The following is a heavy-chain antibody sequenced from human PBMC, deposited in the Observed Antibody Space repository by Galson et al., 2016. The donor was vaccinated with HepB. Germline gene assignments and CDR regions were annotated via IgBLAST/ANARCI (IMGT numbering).Heavy chain of an antibody. CDR2: IYHSGLT. V-gene: IGHV4-4*02. CDR3: ARSGNCPLREMFFDF. CDR1: GGSISSGHW. D-gene: IGHD3-3*01. J-gene: IGHJ4*02. Sequence: SETLSLTCAVSGGSISSGHWWSWVRQPPGKGLEWMGEIYHSGLTNYNPSLKSRLSILVDKSKKQFSLNLTSVTAADTAVYFCARSGNCPLREMFFDFWGQGRLVTVSS.